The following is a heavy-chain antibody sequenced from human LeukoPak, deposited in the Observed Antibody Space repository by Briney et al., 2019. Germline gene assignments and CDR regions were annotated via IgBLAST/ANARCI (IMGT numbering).Heavy chain of an antibody. CDR1: GFTFSSYA. D-gene: IGHD3-9*01. CDR3: ARDLEEYYDILTGPPILGY. Sequence: GGSLRLSCAASGFTFSSYAMHWVRQAPGKGLEWVAVISYDGSNKYYADSVKGRFTISRDNSKNTLYLQMNSLRAEDTAVYYCARDLEEYYDILTGPPILGYWGQGTLVTVSS. J-gene: IGHJ4*02. CDR2: ISYDGSNK. V-gene: IGHV3-30-3*01.